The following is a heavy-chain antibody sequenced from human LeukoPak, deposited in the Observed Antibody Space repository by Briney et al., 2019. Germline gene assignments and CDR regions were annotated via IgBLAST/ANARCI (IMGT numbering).Heavy chain of an antibody. CDR3: AKTTVTCEEYFYYYMDV. V-gene: IGHV1-18*01. Sequence: ASVKVSCKTSGYTFTSYAISWVRQAPGQGLEWMGWIITYNGNTYYSQKLQGRVTMTTDTSTSTAYMELRSLRSDDTAVYYCAKTTVTCEEYFYYYMDVWGKGTTVTVSS. J-gene: IGHJ6*03. D-gene: IGHD4-17*01. CDR2: IITYNGNT. CDR1: GYTFTSYA.